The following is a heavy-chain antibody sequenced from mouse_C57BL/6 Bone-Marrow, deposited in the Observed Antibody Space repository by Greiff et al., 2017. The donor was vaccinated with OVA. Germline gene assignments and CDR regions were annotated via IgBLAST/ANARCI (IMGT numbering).Heavy chain of an antibody. V-gene: IGHV1-75*01. J-gene: IGHJ4*01. CDR1: GYTFTDYY. CDR3: ARSLFITTVVDDMDY. Sequence: QVQLKESGPELVKPGASVKISCKASGYTFTDYYINWVKQRPGQGLEWIGWIFPGSGSTYYNEKFKGKATLTVDKSSSTAYMLLSSLTSEDSAVYFCARSLFITTVVDDMDYWGQGTSVTVSS. CDR2: IFPGSGST. D-gene: IGHD1-1*01.